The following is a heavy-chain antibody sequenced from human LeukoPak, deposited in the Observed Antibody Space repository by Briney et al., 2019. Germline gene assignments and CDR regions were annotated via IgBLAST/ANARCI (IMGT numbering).Heavy chain of an antibody. V-gene: IGHV1-46*01. CDR3: ARSWVWGGSENYYYDSSGYFFDY. J-gene: IGHJ4*02. Sequence: GASVKVSCKASGYTFTSYYMHWVRQAPGQGLEWMGIINPSGGSTSYAQKFQGRVTVTRDTSASTAYMELSSLRSEDTAVYYCARSWVWGGSENYYYDSSGYFFDYWGQGTLVTVSS. D-gene: IGHD3-22*01. CDR2: INPSGGST. CDR1: GYTFTSYY.